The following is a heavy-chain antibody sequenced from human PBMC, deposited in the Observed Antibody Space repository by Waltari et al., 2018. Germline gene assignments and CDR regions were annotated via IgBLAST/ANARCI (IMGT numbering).Heavy chain of an antibody. D-gene: IGHD1-1*01. CDR1: GGPISSSSYS. V-gene: IGHV4-39*01. CDR2: IYYSGST. J-gene: IGHJ4*02. CDR3: ARRGRGNLAGIDY. Sequence: QLQLQESGPGLVKPSETLSLPRTVAGGPISSSSYSWGWIRQPPGKGLEWIGSIYYSGSTYYNPSLKSRITISVDTSKNQFSLKLSSVTAADTAVYYCARRGRGNLAGIDYWGQGTLVTVSS.